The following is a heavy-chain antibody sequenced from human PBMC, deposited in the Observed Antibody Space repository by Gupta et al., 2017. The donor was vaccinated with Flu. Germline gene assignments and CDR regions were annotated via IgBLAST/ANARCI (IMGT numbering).Heavy chain of an antibody. V-gene: IGHV3-21*01. D-gene: IGHD3-22*01. CDR1: GFTFSSYR. CDR2: ISSRSSYI. Sequence: EVQLLDPGGGLVKPGGSLRLPCAASGFTFSSYRLHWVRQAPGKGLEWVSSISSRSSYIYYADSVKGRFTISRDNAKNSLYLQMNSLRAEDTAVYYCARGYYDSSGYYYWGQGTLVTVSS. J-gene: IGHJ4*02. CDR3: ARGYYDSSGYYY.